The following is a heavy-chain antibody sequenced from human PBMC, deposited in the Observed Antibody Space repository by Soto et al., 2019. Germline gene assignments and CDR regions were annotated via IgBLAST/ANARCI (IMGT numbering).Heavy chain of an antibody. V-gene: IGHV4-59*01. CDR1: GGSISSYY. CDR3: ARGGDDFWSGYYTGIDAFDI. D-gene: IGHD3-3*01. J-gene: IGHJ3*02. Sequence: QVQLQESGPGLVKPSETLSLTCTVSGGSISSYYWSWIRQPPGKGLEWIGYIYYSGSTNYNPSLKRRSTISVDTSKNQFSLKLSSVTAADTAVYYCARGGDDFWSGYYTGIDAFDIWGQGTMVTVSS. CDR2: IYYSGST.